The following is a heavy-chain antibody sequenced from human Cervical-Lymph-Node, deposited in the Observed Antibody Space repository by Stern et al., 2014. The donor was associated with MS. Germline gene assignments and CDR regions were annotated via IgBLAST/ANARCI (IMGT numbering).Heavy chain of an antibody. D-gene: IGHD3-3*01. CDR3: YYAPPGDFLKDAFDT. CDR1: GFSLRTNGVA. CDR2: IYWDGDN. J-gene: IGHJ3*02. Sequence: QVTLKESGPTLVKPTETLRLTCTFSGFSLRTNGVAVGWIRQTPGKALEFLALIYWDGDNRYNPSLKRRLTITTDTSQSQLSLKMTSLAPVDPAQYSVYYAPPGDFLKDAFDTWGQGRWSPSLQ. V-gene: IGHV2-5*02.